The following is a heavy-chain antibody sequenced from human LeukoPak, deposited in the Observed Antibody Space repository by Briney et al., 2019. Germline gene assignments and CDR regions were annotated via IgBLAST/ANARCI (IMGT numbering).Heavy chain of an antibody. CDR2: VNPDSGDT. Sequence: RASVRVSCKSSGYKFTAYYIHWIRQAPGQGLEWMGRVNPDSGDTNYTQKYQGRLTLTRDTSVTTVYMELSSLTSDDTAVYYCARVWDASGWSNWFDPWGQGTLVTVSS. J-gene: IGHJ5*02. CDR1: GYKFTAYY. V-gene: IGHV1-2*06. D-gene: IGHD6-19*01. CDR3: ARVWDASGWSNWFDP.